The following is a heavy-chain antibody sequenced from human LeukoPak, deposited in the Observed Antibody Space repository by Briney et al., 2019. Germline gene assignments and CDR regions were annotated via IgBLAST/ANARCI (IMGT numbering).Heavy chain of an antibody. CDR3: AKEQLGYFDY. D-gene: IGHD1-1*01. CDR2: ITHNGGST. CDR1: EFTFSSHA. J-gene: IGHJ4*02. Sequence: GGSLRLSCVASEFTFSSHAMSWVRQAPGKGLEWVSAITHNGGSTYYADSVKGRFTISRDNSKNSLFLQMNSLRAEDTAVYFCAKEQLGYFDYWGQGTLVAVSS. V-gene: IGHV3-23*01.